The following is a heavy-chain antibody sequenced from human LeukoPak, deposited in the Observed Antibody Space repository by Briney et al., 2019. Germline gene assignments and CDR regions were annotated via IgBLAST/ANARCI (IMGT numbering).Heavy chain of an antibody. V-gene: IGHV4-39*07. D-gene: IGHD3-22*01. Sequence: SETLSLTCTVSGGSISSSSYYWGWIRQPPGKGLEWIGSIHYSGSTNYNPSLKSRVTISVDTSKNQFSLKLSSVTAADTAVYYCARVRVVVVIQGYYFDYWGQGTLVTVSS. CDR2: IHYSGST. J-gene: IGHJ4*02. CDR3: ARVRVVVVIQGYYFDY. CDR1: GGSISSSSYY.